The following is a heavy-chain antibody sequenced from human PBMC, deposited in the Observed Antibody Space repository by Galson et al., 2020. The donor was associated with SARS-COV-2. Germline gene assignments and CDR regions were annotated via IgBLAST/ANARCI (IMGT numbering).Heavy chain of an antibody. CDR1: GFTFSSYA. J-gene: IGHJ4*02. D-gene: IGHD1-26*01. V-gene: IGHV3-30*04. Sequence: GGSLRLSCAASGFTFSSYAMHWVRQAPGKGLEWVAVISYDGSTKYYADSVKGRFTISRDNSKNTLYLQMNSLRAEDTAVYYCARVESYYFFDYWGQGTLVTVSS. CDR3: ARVESYYFFDY. CDR2: ISYDGSTK.